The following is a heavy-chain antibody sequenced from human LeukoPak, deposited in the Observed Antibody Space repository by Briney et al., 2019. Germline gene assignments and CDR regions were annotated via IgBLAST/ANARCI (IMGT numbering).Heavy chain of an antibody. Sequence: GGSLRLSCAASGFTFNSYVMSWVRQAPGKGLEWVSRISASGGSTYYADSVKGRFTISRGNSKNTLYLQMNRLRAEGTAVYYCAKRGLAAALFRWGQGTLVTVSS. V-gene: IGHV3-23*01. CDR1: GFTFNSYV. CDR2: ISASGGST. J-gene: IGHJ4*02. D-gene: IGHD6-13*01. CDR3: AKRGLAAALFR.